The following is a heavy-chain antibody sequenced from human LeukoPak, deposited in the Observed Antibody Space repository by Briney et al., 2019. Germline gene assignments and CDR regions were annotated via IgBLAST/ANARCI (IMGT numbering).Heavy chain of an antibody. Sequence: GASVKVSCKASGYTFTSYDINWVRQATGQGLEWMGWMNPNSGNTGYAQKFQGRVTITRNTSISTAYMELSSLRSDDTTVYYCAREGRTYYFDSWGQGTLVTVSS. V-gene: IGHV1-8*03. CDR3: AREGRTYYFDS. D-gene: IGHD2-15*01. CDR2: MNPNSGNT. J-gene: IGHJ4*02. CDR1: GYTFTSYD.